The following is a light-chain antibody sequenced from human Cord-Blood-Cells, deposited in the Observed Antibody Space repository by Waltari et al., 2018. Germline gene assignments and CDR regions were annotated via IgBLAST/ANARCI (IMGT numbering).Light chain of an antibody. V-gene: IGKV3-15*01. CDR2: GAS. Sequence: EIXXXXSPATLSVSPGXXXTXXDRASQSVSSNFAWYQQKPGHAPRLLIYGASTRATGIPARFSGSGSGTEFTLTISSLQSEDFAVYYCQQYNNWPPYTFGQGTKLEIK. CDR1: QSVSSN. J-gene: IGKJ2*01. CDR3: QQYNNWPPYT.